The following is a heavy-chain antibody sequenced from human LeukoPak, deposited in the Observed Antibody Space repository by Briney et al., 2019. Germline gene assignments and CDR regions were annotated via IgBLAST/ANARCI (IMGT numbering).Heavy chain of an antibody. Sequence: GGSLRLSCAASGFTFSSYWMSWVRQAPGKGLEWVANIKQDGSEKYYVDSVKGRFTISRDNAKNSLYLQMNSLRAEDTAVHYCARDSGIAARRFYYYYYMDVWGKGTTVTVSS. V-gene: IGHV3-7*01. CDR1: GFTFSSYW. CDR2: IKQDGSEK. D-gene: IGHD6-6*01. J-gene: IGHJ6*03. CDR3: ARDSGIAARRFYYYYYMDV.